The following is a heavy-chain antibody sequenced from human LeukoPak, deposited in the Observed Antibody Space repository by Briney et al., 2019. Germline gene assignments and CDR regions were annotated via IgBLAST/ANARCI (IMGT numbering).Heavy chain of an antibody. J-gene: IGHJ4*02. CDR2: ISGAGDRT. CDR1: GITFSTFA. V-gene: IGHV3-23*01. Sequence: GGSLRLSCAASGITFSTFAMTWVRQAPGRRLECVSVISGAGDRTYYGATVRGRFTVSRDNSKNTLYLQMNNLRAEDTAVYYCAKGHSAYGTGFDFWGQGTLVTVSS. CDR3: AKGHSAYGTGFDF. D-gene: IGHD5-12*01.